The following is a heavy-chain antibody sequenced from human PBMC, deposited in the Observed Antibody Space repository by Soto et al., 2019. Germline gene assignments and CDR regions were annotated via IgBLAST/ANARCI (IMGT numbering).Heavy chain of an antibody. D-gene: IGHD1-26*01. J-gene: IGHJ5*02. CDR2: VNPDGSTT. CDR1: KFNFSGYW. V-gene: IGHV3-74*01. CDR3: AKVASGSYDWFDP. Sequence: EVQLVESGGGLVQPGGSLRLSCAASKFNFSGYWMHWVRQAPGKGLMWVSRVNPDGSTTTYADSVKGRFTISRDNAKNTVFLQMNSLRADDTAVYYCAKVASGSYDWFDPWGQGTLVTVSS.